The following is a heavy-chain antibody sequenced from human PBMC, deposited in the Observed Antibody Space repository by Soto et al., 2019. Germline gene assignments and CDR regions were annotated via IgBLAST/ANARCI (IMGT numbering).Heavy chain of an antibody. Sequence: QVQLVQSGAEVKKPGSSVKVSCKASGGTFSSYGMHWVRQAPGKGLEWVAVISYDGSNKYYADSVKGRFTISRDNSKNTLYLQMNSLRAEDTAVYYCAKAQSGYYDSSGYSLFDYWGQGTLVTVSS. V-gene: IGHV3-30*18. J-gene: IGHJ4*02. D-gene: IGHD3-22*01. CDR3: AKAQSGYYDSSGYSLFDY. CDR1: GGTFSSYG. CDR2: ISYDGSNK.